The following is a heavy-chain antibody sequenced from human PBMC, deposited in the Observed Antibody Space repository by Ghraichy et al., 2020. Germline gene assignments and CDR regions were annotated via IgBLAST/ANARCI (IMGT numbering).Heavy chain of an antibody. D-gene: IGHD6-19*01. J-gene: IGHJ4*02. V-gene: IGHV1-18*01. Sequence: ASVKVSCKASGYTFTSYGISWVRQAPGQGLEWMGWISAYNGNTNYAQKLQGRVTMTTDTSTSTAYMELRSLRSDDTAVYYCARADPSSGWYGFDYWGQGTLVTVSS. CDR3: ARADPSSGWYGFDY. CDR1: GYTFTSYG. CDR2: ISAYNGNT.